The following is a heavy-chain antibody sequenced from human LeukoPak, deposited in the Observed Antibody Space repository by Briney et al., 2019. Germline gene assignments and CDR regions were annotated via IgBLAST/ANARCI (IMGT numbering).Heavy chain of an antibody. Sequence: ASVKVSCKASGYTFTSYYMHWVRQAPAQGLEGMGIINPSGGSTSYAQKFQGRVPMTRDTSTGTVYMALSSLRSEDTAVYYCAMIKYCGGDCYGWFDPWGQGTLVTVSS. CDR3: AMIKYCGGDCYGWFDP. D-gene: IGHD2-21*02. V-gene: IGHV1-46*01. CDR2: INPSGGST. J-gene: IGHJ5*02. CDR1: GYTFTSYY.